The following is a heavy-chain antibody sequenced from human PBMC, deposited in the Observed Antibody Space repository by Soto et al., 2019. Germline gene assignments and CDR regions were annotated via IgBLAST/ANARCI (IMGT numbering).Heavy chain of an antibody. CDR2: INPNSGGT. D-gene: IGHD2-2*01. CDR3: ARGRDIVVVPAAIPWFDP. Sequence: AAVKVSCKASGYTFTGYYMHWVPEAPGQGLEWMGWINPNSGGTNYAQKFQGWVTMTRDTSISTAYMELSRLRSDDTAVYYCARGRDIVVVPAAIPWFDPWGQGTLVTVSS. V-gene: IGHV1-2*04. J-gene: IGHJ5*02. CDR1: GYTFTGYY.